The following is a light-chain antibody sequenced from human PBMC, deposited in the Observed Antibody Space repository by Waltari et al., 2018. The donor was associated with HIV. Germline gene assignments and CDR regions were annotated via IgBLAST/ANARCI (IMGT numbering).Light chain of an antibody. Sequence: EIVLTQSPVTLSLSPGERAILLCRASQRISRDFLVWYQQKPGQAPRLLIYGASSRVTGIPDRFSGSGSGTDFTLTISTLEPEDFAVYYCQQYGSLPQWTFGQGTKVEMK. CDR3: QQYGSLPQWT. CDR1: QRISRDF. J-gene: IGKJ1*01. CDR2: GAS. V-gene: IGKV3-20*01.